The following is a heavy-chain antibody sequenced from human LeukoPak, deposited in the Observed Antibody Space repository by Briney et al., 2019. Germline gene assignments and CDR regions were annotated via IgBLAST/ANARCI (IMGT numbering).Heavy chain of an antibody. CDR1: GGSFSGYY. V-gene: IGHV4-34*01. CDR3: ARGRGDYVWGSYRYAPNFDY. D-gene: IGHD3-16*02. J-gene: IGHJ4*02. CDR2: INHSGST. Sequence: PETLSLTCAVYGGSFSGYYWSWIRQPPGKGLEWIGEINHSGSTNYNPSLKSRVTIPVDTSKNQFSLKLSSVTAADTAVYYCARGRGDYVWGSYRYAPNFDYWGQGTLVTVSS.